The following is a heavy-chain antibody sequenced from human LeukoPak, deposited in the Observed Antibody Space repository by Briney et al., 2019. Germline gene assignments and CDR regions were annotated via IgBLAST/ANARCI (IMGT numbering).Heavy chain of an antibody. CDR3: TTDPPDYYDSSGYYYVPVGY. CDR2: IKSKTDGGTT. D-gene: IGHD3-22*01. V-gene: IGHV3-15*01. Sequence: GGSLRLSCAASGFTFSNAWMSWVRQAPGKGLEWVGRIKSKTDGGTTDYAAPVKGRFTISRDDSKNTLYLQMNSLKTEDTAVYYCTTDPPDYYDSSGYYYVPVGYWGQGTLVTVSS. CDR1: GFTFSNAW. J-gene: IGHJ4*02.